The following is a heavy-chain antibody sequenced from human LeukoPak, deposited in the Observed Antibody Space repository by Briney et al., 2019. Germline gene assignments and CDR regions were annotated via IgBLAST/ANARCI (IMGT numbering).Heavy chain of an antibody. D-gene: IGHD6-13*01. CDR1: GGSISSYY. CDR2: IYTSGST. Sequence: SETLSLTCTVSGGSISSYYWSWIRQPAGKGLEWIGRIYTSGSTNYNPSLKSRVTISVDTSKNHFSLKLSSVTAADTAVYYCARGEVTSSWYYLDYWGQGTLVTVSS. CDR3: ARGEVTSSWYYLDY. J-gene: IGHJ4*02. V-gene: IGHV4-4*07.